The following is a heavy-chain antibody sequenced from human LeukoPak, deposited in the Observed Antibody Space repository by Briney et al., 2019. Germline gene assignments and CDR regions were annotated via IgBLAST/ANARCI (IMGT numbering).Heavy chain of an antibody. D-gene: IGHD3-10*01. CDR2: ISSSSSTI. CDR1: GFTFSSYE. Sequence: GGSLRLSCAASGFTFSSYEMNWVRQAPGKGLEWVSYISSSSSTIYYADSVKGRFTISRDNAKNSLYLQMNSLRAEDTAVYYCARAGRYPYYGSGSYYKSWGQGTLVTVSS. CDR3: ARAGRYPYYGSGSYYKS. V-gene: IGHV3-48*01. J-gene: IGHJ4*02.